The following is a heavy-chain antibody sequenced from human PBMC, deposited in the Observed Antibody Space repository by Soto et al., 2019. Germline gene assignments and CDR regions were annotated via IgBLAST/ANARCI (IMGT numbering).Heavy chain of an antibody. CDR2: IIPYYNTL. D-gene: IGHD6-13*01. CDR1: EGTFNSYA. J-gene: IGHJ4*02. V-gene: IGHV1-69*01. CDR3: ASGASRWYPYFFDS. Sequence: QAQVVQSGAEVRKPGSSVKLSCKASEGTFNSYAIAWVRQAPGQGLEWMGGIIPYYNTLNYAQKFQDRVTITADDSTNAVYMELSSLRSDDTAVYFCASGASRWYPYFFDSWAQGTVVTVSS.